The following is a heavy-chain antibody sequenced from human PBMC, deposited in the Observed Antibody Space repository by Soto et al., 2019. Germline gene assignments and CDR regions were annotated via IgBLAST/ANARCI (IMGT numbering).Heavy chain of an antibody. J-gene: IGHJ3*02. Sequence: SVKDSFKGSGGTFSSYAISWVRQAPVQGLEWMGGIIPIFGTANYAQKFQGRVTITADESTSTAYMELRSLRSEDTAVYYCAREGPASTIEGYDAFDIWGQGTMVTVSS. V-gene: IGHV1-69*13. CDR1: GGTFSSYA. CDR3: AREGPASTIEGYDAFDI. D-gene: IGHD2-2*01. CDR2: IIPIFGTA.